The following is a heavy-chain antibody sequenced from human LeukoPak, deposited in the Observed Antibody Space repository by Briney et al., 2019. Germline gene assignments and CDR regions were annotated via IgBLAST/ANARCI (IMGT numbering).Heavy chain of an antibody. CDR3: ARRRDGYNYVGTDY. Sequence: GESLKISCKGSGYNFTNYWIGWVRQMPGKGLEWMGIIYPGDSATTYSPSFQGPVTISADKSIRTAYLQWSSLKASDTAMYYCARRRDGYNYVGTDYWGQGTLVTVSS. D-gene: IGHD5-24*01. J-gene: IGHJ4*02. CDR2: IYPGDSAT. CDR1: GYNFTNYW. V-gene: IGHV5-51*01.